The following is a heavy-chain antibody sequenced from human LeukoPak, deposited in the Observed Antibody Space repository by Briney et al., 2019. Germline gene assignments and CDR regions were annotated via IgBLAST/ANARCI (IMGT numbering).Heavy chain of an antibody. V-gene: IGHV4-34*01. CDR3: ASSRYSSGGSCSLPGY. CDR1: GGSFYGYY. CDR2: INHSGST. J-gene: IGHJ4*02. D-gene: IGHD2-15*01. Sequence: SETLSLTCAVYGGSFYGYYWSWIRQPPGKGLEWMGEINHSGSTNYNPSLKSRVTISVYMSENQFSLKLTSVTAADTAVYFCASSRYSSGGSCSLPGYWGQGTLVTVSS.